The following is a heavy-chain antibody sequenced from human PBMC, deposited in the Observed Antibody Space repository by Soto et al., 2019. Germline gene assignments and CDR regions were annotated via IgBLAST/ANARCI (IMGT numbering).Heavy chain of an antibody. CDR3: TTDIFVGQWLLSGWFDP. V-gene: IGHV3-15*01. J-gene: IGHJ5*02. CDR2: IKSKTDGGTT. CDR1: GFTFSNAW. Sequence: PGGSLKLSCAASGFTFSNAWMSWVRQAPGKGLEWVGRIKSKTDGGTTDYAAPVKGRFTISRDDSKNTLYLQMNSLKTEDTAVYYCTTDIFVGQWLLSGWFDPWGQGTLVTVSS. D-gene: IGHD6-19*01.